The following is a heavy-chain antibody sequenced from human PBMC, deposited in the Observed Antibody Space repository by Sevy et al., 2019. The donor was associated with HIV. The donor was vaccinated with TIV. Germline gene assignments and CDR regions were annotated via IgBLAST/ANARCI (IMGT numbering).Heavy chain of an antibody. CDR1: GYTFTSYG. J-gene: IGHJ5*02. V-gene: IGHV1-18*01. D-gene: IGHD3-22*01. CDR3: ARVPPQPALATMIVVVITDNWFDP. CDR2: ISAYNGNT. Sequence: ASVKVSCKASGYTFTSYGISWVRQAPGQGLEWMGWISAYNGNTNYAQKLQGSVTMTTDTSTSTAYMELRSLRSDDTAVYYCARVPPQPALATMIVVVITDNWFDPWGQGTLVTVSS.